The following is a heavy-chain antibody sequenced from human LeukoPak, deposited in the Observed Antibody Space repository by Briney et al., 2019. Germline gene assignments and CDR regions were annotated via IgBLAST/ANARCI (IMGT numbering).Heavy chain of an antibody. J-gene: IGHJ6*03. D-gene: IGHD3-10*01. CDR1: GGPISTHY. V-gene: IGHV4-59*11. CDR3: ARGATFRGTYYMDV. Sequence: SETLSLTCIVSGGPISTHYWSWSRQPPGKGLEWIGYNDYSGSTNYNPPLKSRVTISVDTSKNQFSLKLNSVTAADTAVYYCARGATFRGTYYMDVWGKGTTVTVSS. CDR2: NDYSGST.